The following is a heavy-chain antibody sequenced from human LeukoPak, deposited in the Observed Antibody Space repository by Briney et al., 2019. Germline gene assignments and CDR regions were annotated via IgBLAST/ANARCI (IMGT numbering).Heavy chain of an antibody. CDR3: ARARSYSGSYYFDY. Sequence: GGSLRLSCAASGFTFSDYYMSWIRQAPGKGLEWVSYISSSGGTIYYADSVKGRFTVSRDNAKNSLYLQMNSLRAEDTAVYYCARARSYSGSYYFDYWGQGTLVTVSS. V-gene: IGHV3-11*01. CDR2: ISSSGGTI. CDR1: GFTFSDYY. D-gene: IGHD1-26*01. J-gene: IGHJ4*02.